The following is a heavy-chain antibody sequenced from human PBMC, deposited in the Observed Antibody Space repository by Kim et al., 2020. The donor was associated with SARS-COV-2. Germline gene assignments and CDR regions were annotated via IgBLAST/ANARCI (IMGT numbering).Heavy chain of an antibody. V-gene: IGHV1-24*01. D-gene: IGHD3-16*01. CDR2: FDPEDGET. CDR3: ATDPTYGWGRGQSRY. Sequence: ASVKVSCKVSGYTLTELSMHWVRQAPGKGLEWMGGFDPEDGETIYAQKFQGRVTMTEDTSTDTAYMELSSLRSEDTAVYYCATDPTYGWGRGQSRYWGQGTLVTVSS. J-gene: IGHJ4*02. CDR1: GYTLTELS.